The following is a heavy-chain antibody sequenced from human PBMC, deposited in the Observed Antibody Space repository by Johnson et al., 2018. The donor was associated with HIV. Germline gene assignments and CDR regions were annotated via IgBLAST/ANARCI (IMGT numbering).Heavy chain of an antibody. D-gene: IGHD6-13*01. CDR2: IYSGGST. Sequence: VLLVESGGGLVKPGGSLRLSCAASGFTFSDYYMSWVRQAPGKGLEWVSVIYSGGSTYYAESVKGRFTISRDNSKNTLYLQMNSLRAEDTAVYYCASGSSSWLHDAFDIWGQGTMVTVSS. CDR3: ASGSSSWLHDAFDI. CDR1: GFTFSDYY. V-gene: IGHV3-66*01. J-gene: IGHJ3*02.